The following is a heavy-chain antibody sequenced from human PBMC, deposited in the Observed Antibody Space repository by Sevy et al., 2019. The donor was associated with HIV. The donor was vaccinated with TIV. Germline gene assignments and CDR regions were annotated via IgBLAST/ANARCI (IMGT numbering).Heavy chain of an antibody. V-gene: IGHV1-69*13. J-gene: IGHJ4*02. D-gene: IGHD3-22*01. CDR1: GGTFSSYA. CDR3: ASTYYYDSSGHSYFDY. Sequence: ASVKVSCKASGGTFSSYAISWVRQAPGQGLEWMGGIIHIFGTANYAQKFQGRVTITADESTSTAYMELSSLRSEDTAVYYCASTYYYDSSGHSYFDYWGQGTLVTVSS. CDR2: IIHIFGTA.